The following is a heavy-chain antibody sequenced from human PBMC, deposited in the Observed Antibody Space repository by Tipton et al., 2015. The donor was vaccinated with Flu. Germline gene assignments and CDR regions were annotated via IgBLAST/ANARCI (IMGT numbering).Heavy chain of an antibody. CDR2: IFHSGTT. CDR3: TGQVEAATRSSS. Sequence: TLSLTCTVSGGSVSSSDFYWGWVRQPPGKGPEWIGSIFHSGTTYYDLSLQSRVTISVDPSRNQFSLKMKSVTVADTAVYYCTGQVEAATRSSSWGQGTLVTVS. V-gene: IGHV4-39*07. CDR1: GGSVSSSDFY. J-gene: IGHJ4*02. D-gene: IGHD2-15*01.